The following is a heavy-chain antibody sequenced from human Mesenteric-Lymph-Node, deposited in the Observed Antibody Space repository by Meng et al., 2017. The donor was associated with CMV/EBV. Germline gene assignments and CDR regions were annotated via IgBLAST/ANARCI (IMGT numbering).Heavy chain of an antibody. CDR3: ARDSGDYCFDY. J-gene: IGHJ4*02. CDR2: IYHSGST. V-gene: IGHV4-4*02. Sequence: CAVSGGSISSSNWWSWVRQPPGKGLEWIGYIYHSGSTYYNPSLKSRVTISVDRSKNQFSLKLSPVTAADTAVYYCARDSGDYCFDYWGQGTLVTVSS. CDR1: GGSISSSNW. D-gene: IGHD2/OR15-2a*01.